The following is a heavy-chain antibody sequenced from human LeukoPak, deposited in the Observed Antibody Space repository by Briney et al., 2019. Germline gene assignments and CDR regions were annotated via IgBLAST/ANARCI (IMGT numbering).Heavy chain of an antibody. V-gene: IGHV1-18*01. CDR3: ARVLINIVVVPAAILGTDDD. D-gene: IGHD2-2*02. J-gene: IGHJ4*02. Sequence: ASVKVSCKASGYTFTSYGISWVRQAPGQGLEWMGWISAYNGNTNYAQKLQGRVTMTTDKSTRTAYMELRSLRSDDTAVYYCARVLINIVVVPAAILGTDDDWGQGTLVTVSS. CDR1: GYTFTSYG. CDR2: ISAYNGNT.